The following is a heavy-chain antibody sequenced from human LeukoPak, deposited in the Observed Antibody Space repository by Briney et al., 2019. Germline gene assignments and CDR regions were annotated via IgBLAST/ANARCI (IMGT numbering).Heavy chain of an antibody. CDR2: ISAYNGNT. Sequence: ASVKVSCKASGYTFTSYGISWVRQAPGQGLEWMGWISAYNGNTNYAQKPQGRVTMTTDTSTSTAYMELRSLRSDDTAVYYCARDSDTMGSFDIWGQGTMVTVSS. CDR3: ARDSDTMGSFDI. D-gene: IGHD3-10*01. CDR1: GYTFTSYG. J-gene: IGHJ3*02. V-gene: IGHV1-18*01.